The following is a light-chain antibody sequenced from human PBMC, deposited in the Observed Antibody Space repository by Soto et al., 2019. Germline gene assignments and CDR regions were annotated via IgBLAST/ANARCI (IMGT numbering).Light chain of an antibody. Sequence: QSVLTQPPSVSGAPGQRVTISCTGSRSNIGARYEVHWYQQLPGTAPKLLIYGNYNRPSGVPDQYSGSKSGTSASLAITGLQAEDEADYYCQSCASSLSGYVFGTGTKLTVL. CDR1: RSNIGARYE. CDR2: GNY. J-gene: IGLJ1*01. V-gene: IGLV1-40*01. CDR3: QSCASSLSGYV.